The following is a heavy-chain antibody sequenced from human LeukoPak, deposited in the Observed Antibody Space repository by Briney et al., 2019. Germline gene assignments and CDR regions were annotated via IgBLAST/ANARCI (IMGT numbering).Heavy chain of an antibody. V-gene: IGHV4-4*09. CDR1: GGSISSYY. D-gene: IGHD5-24*01. CDR2: IYTSGST. J-gene: IGHJ5*02. Sequence: PSETLSLTCTVSGGSISSYYWSWIRQPPGKGLEWIGYIYTSGSTNYNPSLKSRVTISVDTSKNQFSPKLSSVTAADTAVYYCARLKVEMATIGWFDPWGQGTLVTVSS. CDR3: ARLKVEMATIGWFDP.